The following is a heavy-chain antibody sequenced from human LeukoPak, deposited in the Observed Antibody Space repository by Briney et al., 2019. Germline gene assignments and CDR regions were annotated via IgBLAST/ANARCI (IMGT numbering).Heavy chain of an antibody. CDR2: INHCGST. D-gene: IGHD6-13*01. CDR1: GVSFSGYY. V-gene: IGHV4-34*01. Sequence: SETLSLTCAVYGVSFSGYYWSWIRQPPGKGLEGIGEINHCGSTNYNLSLKSRVTISVDTSKSQSSLTPSSVTAADPAVYSCARGGKVIAAAGTRVSWFGPWGQGTLVTVSS. CDR3: ARGGKVIAAAGTRVSWFGP. J-gene: IGHJ5*02.